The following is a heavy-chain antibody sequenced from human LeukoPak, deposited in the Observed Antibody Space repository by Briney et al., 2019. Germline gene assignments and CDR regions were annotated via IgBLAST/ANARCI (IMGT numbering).Heavy chain of an antibody. Sequence: GASVKVSCKASGGTFSSYAISWVRQAPGQGLEWMGRINPNSGGTNYAQKFQGRVTMTRDTSISTAYMELSRLRSDDTAVYYCARGNAIRRFLEWLLSDYWGQGTLVTVSS. D-gene: IGHD3-3*01. CDR3: ARGNAIRRFLEWLLSDY. CDR1: GGTFSSYA. V-gene: IGHV1-2*06. CDR2: INPNSGGT. J-gene: IGHJ4*02.